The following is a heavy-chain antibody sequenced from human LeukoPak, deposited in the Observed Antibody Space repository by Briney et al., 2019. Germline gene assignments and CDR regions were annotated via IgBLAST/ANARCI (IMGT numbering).Heavy chain of an antibody. J-gene: IGHJ3*02. Sequence: GASVKVSCKASGGTFSSYAISWVRQSPGQGLEWMGGIIPIFGTANYAQKFQGRVTITADESTSTAYMELRSLRSDDTAVYYCARDQGQPLDAFDIWGQGTMVTVSS. CDR2: IIPIFGTA. D-gene: IGHD6-13*01. V-gene: IGHV1-69*13. CDR1: GGTFSSYA. CDR3: ARDQGQPLDAFDI.